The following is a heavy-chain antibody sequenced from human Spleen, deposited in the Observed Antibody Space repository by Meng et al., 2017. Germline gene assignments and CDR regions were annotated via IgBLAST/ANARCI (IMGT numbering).Heavy chain of an antibody. V-gene: IGHV3-23*01. CDR2: ISGSGDRT. D-gene: IGHD2/OR15-2a*01. CDR3: VKDPVIEAGASYYGY. CDR1: GFSFTNSA. J-gene: IGHJ4*02. Sequence: GESLKISCAASGFSFTNSAMSWVRQAPVKGLEWVSTISGSGDRTYYRGSVKGRFTISRDNSKNTLYLQMNSLGAEDTALYYCVKDPVIEAGASYYGYWGQGTLVTVSS.